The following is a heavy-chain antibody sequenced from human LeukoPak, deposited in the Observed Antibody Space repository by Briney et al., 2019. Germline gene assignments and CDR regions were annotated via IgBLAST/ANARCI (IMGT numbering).Heavy chain of an antibody. CDR1: GGTFSSYA. D-gene: IGHD1-1*01. CDR3: ARARTGTTSRRWFDP. Sequence: SVKVSCKASGGTFSSYAISWVRQAPGQGLELMGRIIPIFGTANYAQKFQGRVTITTDESTSTAYMELSSLRSEDTAVYYCARARTGTTSRRWFDPWGQGTQVTVSS. V-gene: IGHV1-69*05. CDR2: IIPIFGTA. J-gene: IGHJ5*02.